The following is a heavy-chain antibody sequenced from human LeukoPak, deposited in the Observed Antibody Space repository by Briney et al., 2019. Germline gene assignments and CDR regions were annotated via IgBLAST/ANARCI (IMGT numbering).Heavy chain of an antibody. CDR1: GFTFSGSA. CDR2: IRSKANSCAT. V-gene: IGHV3-73*01. D-gene: IGHD7-27*01. CDR3: TRLGNAQESDY. J-gene: IGHJ4*02. Sequence: PGGSLRLSCAASGFTFSGSAMHWVRQASGKGLEWVGRIRSKANSCATAYAASVKGRFTISRDDSKNTAYLQMNSLKTEDTAVYYCTRLGNAQESDYWGQGTLVTVSS.